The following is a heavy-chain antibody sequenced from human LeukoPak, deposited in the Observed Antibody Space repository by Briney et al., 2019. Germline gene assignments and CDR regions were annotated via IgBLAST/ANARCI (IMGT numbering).Heavy chain of an antibody. CDR2: INHSGST. CDR3: ARDLAVAGTFFYRCAFDI. D-gene: IGHD6-19*01. V-gene: IGHV4-34*01. Sequence: PSETLSLTCAVYGGSFSGYYWSWIRQPPGKGLEWIGEINHSGSTNYNPSLKSRVTISVDTSKNQFSLKLSSVTAADTAVYYCARDLAVAGTFFYRCAFDIWGQGTMVTVSS. CDR1: GGSFSGYY. J-gene: IGHJ3*02.